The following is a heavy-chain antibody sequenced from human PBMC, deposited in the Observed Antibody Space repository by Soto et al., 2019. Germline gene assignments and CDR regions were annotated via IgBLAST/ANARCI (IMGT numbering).Heavy chain of an antibody. Sequence: NLSVTWAAAGHSIRSGFHYWGLIRQPPGKGLEWIGSIYHSGSPYYNPSLKSRVTMSVDTSKNQLSLKLRSATAADTAVYFCARVSRHVLPADYNWFDPWGQG. CDR3: ARVSRHVLPADYNWFDP. D-gene: IGHD2-2*01. CDR1: GHSIRSGFHY. CDR2: IYHSGSP. V-gene: IGHV4-38-2*01. J-gene: IGHJ5*02.